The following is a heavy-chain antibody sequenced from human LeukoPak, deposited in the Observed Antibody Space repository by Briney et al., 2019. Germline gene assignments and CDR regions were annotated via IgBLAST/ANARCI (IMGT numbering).Heavy chain of an antibody. CDR3: ARGLVPAANNNWFDP. D-gene: IGHD2-2*01. V-gene: IGHV4-59*01. J-gene: IGHJ5*02. CDR1: GGSISGFY. CDR2: IFCSGST. Sequence: SETLSLTCTVSGGSISGFYWSWIRQPPGKGLEWIGSIFCSGSTNYNPSLKSRVTISVDTSKNQFSLKLNSLTAADTAVYYCARGLVPAANNNWFDPWGQGTLVTVSS.